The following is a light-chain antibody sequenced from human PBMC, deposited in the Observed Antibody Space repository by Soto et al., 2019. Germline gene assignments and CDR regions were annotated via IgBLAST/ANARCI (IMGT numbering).Light chain of an antibody. CDR2: AAS. J-gene: IGKJ1*01. CDR3: QQYDSSPLT. V-gene: IGKV3-20*01. Sequence: EIVLTQSPGTLSLSPGERATLSCRASQSVSSNFLAWYQQKPGQAPRLLIYAASSRATGIPDRFSGSGSGTDFTLTISRLEPEDFAVYYCQQYDSSPLTFGQGTKVEIK. CDR1: QSVSSNF.